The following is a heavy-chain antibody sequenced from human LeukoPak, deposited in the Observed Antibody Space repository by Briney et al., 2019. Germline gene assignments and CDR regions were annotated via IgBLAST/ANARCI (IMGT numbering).Heavy chain of an antibody. CDR1: GFTFTTYD. CDR3: AKSDSSGYPVD. CDR2: ISYVGNNK. Sequence: GWSLRLSCAASGFTFTTYDIHWVRQAPGKGLEWVALISYVGNNKYYGDSVKGRFTVSRVNSKNTLYLQMNSLRAEDTAVYYCAKSDSSGYPVDWGQGTLVTVSS. J-gene: IGHJ4*02. D-gene: IGHD3-22*01. V-gene: IGHV3-30*18.